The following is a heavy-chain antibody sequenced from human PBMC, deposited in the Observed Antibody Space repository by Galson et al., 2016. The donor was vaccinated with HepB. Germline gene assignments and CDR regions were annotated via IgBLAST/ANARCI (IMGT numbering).Heavy chain of an antibody. Sequence: LRLSCAASGFTFRSYSMNWVRRAPGKGLEWVSYISSASSTIYYADSVKGRFTISRDNAKNSLYLQMNSLRDEDTAVYYCAREKTATIDYWGQGTLVTVSS. V-gene: IGHV3-48*02. CDR2: ISSASSTI. CDR3: AREKTATIDY. CDR1: GFTFRSYS. D-gene: IGHD5-18*01. J-gene: IGHJ4*02.